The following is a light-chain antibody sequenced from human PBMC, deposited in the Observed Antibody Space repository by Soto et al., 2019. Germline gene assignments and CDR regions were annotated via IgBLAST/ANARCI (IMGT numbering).Light chain of an antibody. CDR3: QNYGSSWT. CDR2: GES. V-gene: IGKV3-20*01. Sequence: EIVVTKAPRTLSLSQGERATLSCRASQSVSSSYLAWXQQXXGQAPRLXXYGESNRATGIEDRFRGSGXATDFILTSSRLEPEDFAVYYCQNYGSSWTFGQGDNVDIK. CDR1: QSVSSSY. J-gene: IGKJ1*01.